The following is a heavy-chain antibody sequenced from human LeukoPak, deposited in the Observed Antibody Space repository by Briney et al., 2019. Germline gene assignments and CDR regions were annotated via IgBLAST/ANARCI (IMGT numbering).Heavy chain of an antibody. Sequence: GRSLRLSCAASGFTFRSYAMHWVRQAPGKGLEWVAVISYDGSNKYYADSVKGRFTISRDNSKNTLYLQMNSLRAEDTAVYYCARGPGPTGYFDYWGQGTLVTVSS. V-gene: IGHV3-30*01. CDR1: GFTFRSYA. CDR2: ISYDGSNK. J-gene: IGHJ4*02. CDR3: ARGPGPTGYFDY. D-gene: IGHD3-9*01.